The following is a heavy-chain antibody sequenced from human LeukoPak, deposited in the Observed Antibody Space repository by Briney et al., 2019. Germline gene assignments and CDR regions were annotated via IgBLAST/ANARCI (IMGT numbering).Heavy chain of an antibody. CDR3: ARAQGDRYLLSHYYYYMDV. CDR2: INQDGTEK. Sequence: GGSLRLSCAASGFPFSTYWMSWVRQAPGKGLEWVANINQDGTEKYYVDSVKGRFTISRDYAKNSLYLQMDGLTVDGTAVYFCARAQGDRYLLSHYYYYMDVWGKGTTVTISS. J-gene: IGHJ6*03. CDR1: GFPFSTYW. D-gene: IGHD2/OR15-2a*01. V-gene: IGHV3-7*01.